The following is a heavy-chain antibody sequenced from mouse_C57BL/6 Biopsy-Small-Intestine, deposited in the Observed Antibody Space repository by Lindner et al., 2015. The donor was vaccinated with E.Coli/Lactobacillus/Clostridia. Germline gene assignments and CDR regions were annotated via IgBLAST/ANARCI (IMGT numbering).Heavy chain of an antibody. J-gene: IGHJ3*01. Sequence: VQLQESGAEFVRPGASVKLSCTASGFNIKDDYMHWVKQRPEQGLEWIGWIDPENGDTEYASKFQGKATITADTSSNTAYLQFNSLTSEDTAVYYCTTSGYSAWFTYWGQGTLVTVSA. V-gene: IGHV14-4*01. D-gene: IGHD2-3*01. CDR3: TTSGYSAWFTY. CDR2: IDPENGDT. CDR1: GFNIKDDY.